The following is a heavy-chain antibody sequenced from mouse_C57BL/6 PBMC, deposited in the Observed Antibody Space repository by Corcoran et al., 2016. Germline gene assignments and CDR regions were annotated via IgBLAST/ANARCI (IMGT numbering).Heavy chain of an antibody. CDR2: INPNNGGT. Sequence: EVQLQQSGPELVKPGASVKISCKASGYTFTDYYMNWVKQSHGKSLEWIGDINPNNGGTSYNQKFKGKATLTVDKSSSTAYMELRSLTSEDSAVYYCARQNYGSSYEYAMDYWGQGTSVTVSS. CDR3: ARQNYGSSYEYAMDY. D-gene: IGHD1-1*01. CDR1: GYTFTDYY. J-gene: IGHJ4*01. V-gene: IGHV1-26*01.